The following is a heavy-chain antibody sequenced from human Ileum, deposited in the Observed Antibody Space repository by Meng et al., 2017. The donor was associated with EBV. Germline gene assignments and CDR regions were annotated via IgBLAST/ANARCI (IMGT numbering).Heavy chain of an antibody. V-gene: IGHV4-59*08. CDR2: IYYSGST. CDR3: ARGGWSLDY. CDR1: GGSISSYY. D-gene: IGHD2-15*01. J-gene: IGHJ4*02. Sequence: QGHLPDACPGLVKPSETLSLTCTVSGGSISSYYWSWIRQPPGKGLEWIGYIYYSGSTNYNPSLKSRVTISVDTSKNQFSLNLSSVTAADTAVYYCARGGWSLDYWGQGTLVTVSS.